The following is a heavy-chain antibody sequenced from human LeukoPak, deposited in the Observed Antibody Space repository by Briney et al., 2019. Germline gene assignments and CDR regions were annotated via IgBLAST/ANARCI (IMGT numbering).Heavy chain of an antibody. CDR3: ARDRGGYCSSTSCYPAEYFQH. CDR2: ISAYNGNT. J-gene: IGHJ1*01. CDR1: GYTFTSYG. V-gene: IGHV1-18*01. Sequence: ASVKVSCKASGYTFTSYGISWVRQAPGQGLEWMGWISAYNGNTNYAQKLQGRVTMTTDTSTSTTYMELRSLRSDDTAVYYCARDRGGYCSSTSCYPAEYFQHWGQGTLVTVSS. D-gene: IGHD2-2*01.